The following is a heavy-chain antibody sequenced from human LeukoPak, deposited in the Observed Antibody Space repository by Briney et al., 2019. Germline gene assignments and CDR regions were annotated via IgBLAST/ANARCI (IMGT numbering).Heavy chain of an antibody. J-gene: IGHJ3*02. CDR1: GITFNRYD. CDR2: ISSGGGST. Sequence: PGGSLRLSCAASGITFNRYDMSWVRLGPGKGLEWVAAISSGGGSTYYTDSVKGRFTISRDNSENILYLQINSLKAEDTAVYYCAGRNNDDVWGGYYRSPTEGFDIWGQGTMVTVSS. V-gene: IGHV3-23*01. CDR3: AGRNNDDVWGGYYRSPTEGFDI. D-gene: IGHD3-16*01.